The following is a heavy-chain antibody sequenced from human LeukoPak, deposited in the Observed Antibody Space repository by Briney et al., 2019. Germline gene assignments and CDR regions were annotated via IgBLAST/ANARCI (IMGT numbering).Heavy chain of an antibody. CDR1: GGSISSSSDY. V-gene: IGHV4-39*01. D-gene: IGHD6-13*01. J-gene: IGHJ4*02. CDR2: MYYSGST. Sequence: SETLSLTCTVSGGSISSSSDYWGWIRQSPGKGLEWIGSMYYSGSTYYNPSLKSRVTISVDTSKNQFSLKLSSVTAAGTAVYYCARAAGAAGGQYFDYWGQGSFVTVSS. CDR3: ARAAGAAGGQYFDY.